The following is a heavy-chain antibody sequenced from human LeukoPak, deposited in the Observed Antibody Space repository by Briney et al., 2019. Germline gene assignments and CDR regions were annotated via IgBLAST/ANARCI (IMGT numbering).Heavy chain of an antibody. J-gene: IGHJ4*02. CDR3: ARVRTVVVAVPFDY. CDR2: IYYSGST. Sequence: SETLSLTCTVSGGSISSSTDYWGWIRQPPGKGLEWIANIYYSGSTYYNPSLKSRVTISVDTSKNQFSLKLSSVTAADTAVYYCARVRTVVVAVPFDYWGQGTLATVSS. CDR1: GGSISSSTDY. D-gene: IGHD2-15*01. V-gene: IGHV4-39*01.